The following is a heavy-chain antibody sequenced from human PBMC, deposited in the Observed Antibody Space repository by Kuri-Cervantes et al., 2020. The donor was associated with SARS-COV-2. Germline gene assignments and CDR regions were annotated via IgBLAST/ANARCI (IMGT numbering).Heavy chain of an antibody. D-gene: IGHD3-22*01. J-gene: IGHJ3*02. V-gene: IGHV1-46*01. Sequence: ASVKVSCKASGYTFTSYYMHWVRQAPGQGLEWMGIINPSGGSTSYAQKFQGRVTMTRDTSISTAYMELSRLRSDDTAVYYCARVRIVVVIDAFDIWGQGTMVTVSS. CDR2: INPSGGST. CDR1: GYTFTSYY. CDR3: ARVRIVVVIDAFDI.